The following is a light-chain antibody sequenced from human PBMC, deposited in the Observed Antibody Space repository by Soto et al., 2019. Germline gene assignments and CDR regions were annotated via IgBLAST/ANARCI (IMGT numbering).Light chain of an antibody. Sequence: DIPMTQSPSSLSASVGDRVTITCQASQDITNYLNWYQKKPGKAPKLLIYAASNLETGVPSRFSGSGSGTDFTFTISSLQPEDIATYYCQQYDNLPLTFGGGSRVEI. CDR3: QQYDNLPLT. V-gene: IGKV1-33*01. CDR2: AAS. J-gene: IGKJ4*01. CDR1: QDITNY.